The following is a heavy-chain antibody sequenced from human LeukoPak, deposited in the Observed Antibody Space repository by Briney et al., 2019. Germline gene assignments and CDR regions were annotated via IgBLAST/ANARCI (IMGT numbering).Heavy chain of an antibody. CDR2: ISAYNGNT. CDR3: ARDPSLSEQQLGSDDY. CDR1: GYTFTIYG. D-gene: IGHD6-13*01. J-gene: IGHJ4*02. V-gene: IGHV1-18*01. Sequence: ASVTVSCKASGYTFTIYGISWVRQAPGQGLEWMGWISAYNGNTNYSQKLQGRVTITTDTSTSTAYMELRSLRSDDTAVYYCARDPSLSEQQLGSDDYWGQGTLVTVSS.